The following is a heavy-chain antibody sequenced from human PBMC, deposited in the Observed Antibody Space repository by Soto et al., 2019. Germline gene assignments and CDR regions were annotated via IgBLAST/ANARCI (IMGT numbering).Heavy chain of an antibody. Sequence: QVHLVQSGAEVKKPGSSVKVSCKASGGTFSTSSINWLRQAPGQRPEWMGNILPVFGTADYAQKFRDRVTITADKSTNTAYMEQRSLFSEDAAVYYCARGHEYGGNSDAFDIWGQGTVFTVSS. J-gene: IGHJ3*02. D-gene: IGHD4-17*01. V-gene: IGHV1-69*14. CDR1: GGTFSTSS. CDR2: ILPVFGTA. CDR3: ARGHEYGGNSDAFDI.